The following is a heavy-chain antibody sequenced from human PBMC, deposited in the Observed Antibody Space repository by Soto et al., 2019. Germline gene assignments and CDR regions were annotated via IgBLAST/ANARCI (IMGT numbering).Heavy chain of an antibody. Sequence: PSETLSLTCTVSGGSISGYYWSWLRQPPGKGLEWIGYMYNIGTTYYNPSLKTRVSLFLHTSENQFSLRLTSVTAADTAVYFCASLNYDYGRKYFDSWGHGTLVTVSS. CDR2: MYNIGTT. D-gene: IGHD4-17*01. CDR3: ASLNYDYGRKYFDS. J-gene: IGHJ4*01. CDR1: GGSISGYY. V-gene: IGHV4-59*04.